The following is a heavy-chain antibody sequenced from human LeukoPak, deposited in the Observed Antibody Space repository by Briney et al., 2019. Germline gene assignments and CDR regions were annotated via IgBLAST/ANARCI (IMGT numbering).Heavy chain of an antibody. CDR2: ISRSGSTI. D-gene: IGHD7-27*01. CDR3: ARDPWGTNWFDP. V-gene: IGHV3-48*04. CDR1: GFTFSSYG. J-gene: IGHJ5*02. Sequence: GGSLRLSCAASGFTFSSYGMSWVRQAPGKGLEWVSSISRSGSTIYYADSVKGRFTISRDNIKNSLYLQMNSLRAEDTTVYYCARDPWGTNWFDPGGQGTLVAVSS.